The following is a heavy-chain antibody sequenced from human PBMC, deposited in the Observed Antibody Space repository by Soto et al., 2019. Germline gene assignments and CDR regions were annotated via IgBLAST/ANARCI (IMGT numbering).Heavy chain of an antibody. CDR3: ASLHPRS. J-gene: IGHJ5*02. Sequence: GGSLRLSCAASGFTFSSYAMHWVRQAPGKGLEWVAVISYDGSNKYCADSVKGRFTISRDNSKNTLYLQMNSLRAEDTAVYYCASLHPRSWGQGTLVTVS. V-gene: IGHV3-30-3*01. CDR2: ISYDGSNK. CDR1: GFTFSSYA.